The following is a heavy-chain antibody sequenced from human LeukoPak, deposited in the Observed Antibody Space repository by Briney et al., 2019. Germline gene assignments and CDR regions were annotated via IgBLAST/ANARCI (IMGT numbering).Heavy chain of an antibody. Sequence: GESLRLSRAASGFTFSNYWMSWVRQAPGKGLEWVANIKQDGSEKYYVDSVKGRITISRDNAKNSLYLQMNSLRAEDTAVYYCARDDHDYVWGSYYYWGQGTLVTVSS. CDR1: GFTFSNYW. D-gene: IGHD3-16*01. CDR2: IKQDGSEK. V-gene: IGHV3-7*01. J-gene: IGHJ4*02. CDR3: ARDDHDYVWGSYYY.